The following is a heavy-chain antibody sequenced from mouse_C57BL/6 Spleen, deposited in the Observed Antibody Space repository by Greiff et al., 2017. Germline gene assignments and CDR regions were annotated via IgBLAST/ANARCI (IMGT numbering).Heavy chain of an antibody. V-gene: IGHV14-2*01. CDR1: GFNIKDYY. Sequence: EVQLVESGAELVKPGASVKLSCTASGFNIKDYYMHWVKQRTEQGLAWIGRIDPEDGETKYAPKFQGKATITADPSSNTAYLQLSSLTAEDTAVYYCARKGGPEDFDVWGTGTTVTVSS. CDR2: IDPEDGET. J-gene: IGHJ1*03. CDR3: ARKGGPEDFDV. D-gene: IGHD3-3*01.